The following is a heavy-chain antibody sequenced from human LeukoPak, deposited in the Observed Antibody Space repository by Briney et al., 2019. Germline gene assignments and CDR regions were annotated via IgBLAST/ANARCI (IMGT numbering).Heavy chain of an antibody. Sequence: SQTLSLTCTVSGGSISSGGYYWSWIRQHPGKGLEWIEYIYTSGSTNYNPSLKSRVTISVDTSKNQFSLKLSSVTAADTAVYYCARRTGYCSSTSCYTGWFDPWGQGTLVTVSS. CDR2: IYTSGST. J-gene: IGHJ5*02. V-gene: IGHV4-31*03. CDR1: GGSISSGGYY. D-gene: IGHD2-2*02. CDR3: ARRTGYCSSTSCYTGWFDP.